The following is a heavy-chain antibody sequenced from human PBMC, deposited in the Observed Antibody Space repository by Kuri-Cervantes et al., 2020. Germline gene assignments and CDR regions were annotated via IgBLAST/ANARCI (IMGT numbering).Heavy chain of an antibody. CDR2: IYYSGST. J-gene: IGHJ4*02. D-gene: IGHD4-17*01. CDR1: GGSFSGYY. V-gene: IGHV4-34*01. CDR3: ARDHGDYFDY. Sequence: SETLSLTCAVYGGSFSGYYWSWIRQPPGKGLEWIGYIYYSGSTFYNPSLKSRVTILVDTSKNQLSLKLSSVTAADTAMYYCARDHGDYFDYWGQGTVVTVSS.